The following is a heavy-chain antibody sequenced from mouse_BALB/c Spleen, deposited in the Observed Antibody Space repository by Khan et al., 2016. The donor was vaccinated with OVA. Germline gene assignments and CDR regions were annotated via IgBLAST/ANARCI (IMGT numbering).Heavy chain of an antibody. Sequence: EVQLQQSGPELMKPGASVKISCKASGYSFTTHYIHWVMQSHGTSLEWIGYIDPFSGSTTYNQKFKGKATLTVDKSSSTAYIHLSNLTSEDSAVYYCTRHGFVAWFTYWGQGTLVTVSA. CDR1: GYSFTTHY. V-gene: IGHV1S135*01. D-gene: IGHD2-2*01. J-gene: IGHJ3*01. CDR2: IDPFSGST. CDR3: TRHGFVAWFTY.